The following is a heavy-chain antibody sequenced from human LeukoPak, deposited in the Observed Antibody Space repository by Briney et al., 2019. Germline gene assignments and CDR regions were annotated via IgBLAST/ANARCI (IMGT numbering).Heavy chain of an antibody. D-gene: IGHD6-19*01. CDR1: GYTFTSYD. Sequence: GASVKVSCKASGYTFTSYDINWVRQATGQGLEWMGWMNPNSGNTGYAQKFQGRVTITRDTSTSTVYMELSSLRSEDTAVYYCAREDSSGWSIDYWGQGTLVTVSS. J-gene: IGHJ4*02. V-gene: IGHV1-8*03. CDR2: MNPNSGNT. CDR3: AREDSSGWSIDY.